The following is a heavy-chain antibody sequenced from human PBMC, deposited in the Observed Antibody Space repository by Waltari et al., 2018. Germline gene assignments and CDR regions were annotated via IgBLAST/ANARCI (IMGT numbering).Heavy chain of an antibody. D-gene: IGHD4-17*01. CDR2: MQSRGGT. CDR1: GGSISTNYN. Sequence: QLQLQESGPGLVKPSETLSLTCTVSGGSISTNYNWGWIRQPPGKGLEWMGNMQSRGGTLYTPSLQSRVTISLDTSKNQFSLRLSSVGAADTAVYFCGRIAFGDDGGYFQHWGQGTLVTVSS. V-gene: IGHV4-39*01. J-gene: IGHJ1*01. CDR3: GRIAFGDDGGYFQH.